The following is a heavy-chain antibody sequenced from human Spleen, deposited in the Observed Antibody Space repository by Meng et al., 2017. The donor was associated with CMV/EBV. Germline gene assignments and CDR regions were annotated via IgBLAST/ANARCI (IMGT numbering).Heavy chain of an antibody. V-gene: IGHV3-53*01. J-gene: IGHJ4*02. CDR2: IYSGGST. CDR3: AREVTMILR. Sequence: GESLKISCAASGFTFTTLWMNWVRQAPGKGLEWVSVIYSGGSTYYADSVKGRFTISRGNSKNTLYLQMNSLRAEDTAVYYCAREVTMILRWGQGTLVTVSS. CDR1: GFTFTTLW. D-gene: IGHD3-22*01.